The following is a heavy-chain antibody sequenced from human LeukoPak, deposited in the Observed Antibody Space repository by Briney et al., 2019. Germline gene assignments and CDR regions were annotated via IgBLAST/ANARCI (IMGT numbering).Heavy chain of an antibody. J-gene: IGHJ5*02. Sequence: GGSVRLSCAASGFTFSSYAMSWVRQAPGKGLEWVSTISGSGGNTYYAYSVKGRTTISRDNSENTLYLQMHSPRAEDTALYYCAKGQSSTSSKWFDPWGQGTLVPVTS. V-gene: IGHV3-23*01. CDR2: ISGSGGNT. CDR3: AKGQSSTSSKWFDP. D-gene: IGHD6-6*01. CDR1: GFTFSSYA.